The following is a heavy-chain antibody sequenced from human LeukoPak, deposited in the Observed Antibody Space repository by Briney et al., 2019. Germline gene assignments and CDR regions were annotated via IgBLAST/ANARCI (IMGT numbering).Heavy chain of an antibody. Sequence: SETLSLTCTVSGGSISSYYWSWIRQPPGKGLEWIGYIYYSGSTNYNPSLKSRVTISVDTSKNQFSLKLSSVTAADTAVHYCARDGGYSGSNSWDYWGQGTLVTVSS. J-gene: IGHJ4*02. D-gene: IGHD1-26*01. V-gene: IGHV4-59*01. CDR1: GGSISSYY. CDR3: ARDGGYSGSNSWDY. CDR2: IYYSGST.